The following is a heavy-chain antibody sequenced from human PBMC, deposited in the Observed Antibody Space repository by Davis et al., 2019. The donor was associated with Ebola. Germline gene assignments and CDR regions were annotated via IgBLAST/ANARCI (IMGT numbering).Heavy chain of an antibody. J-gene: IGHJ4*02. CDR3: TGTVTGSSDY. CDR2: IKSKTDGGTT. V-gene: IGHV3-15*07. Sequence: GESLKISCAASGFTFSNAWMNWVRQAPGKGLEWVGRIKSKTDGGTTDYAAPVKGRFTISRDDSKNTAYLQMNSLKTEDTAVYYCTGTVTGSSDYWGQGTLVTVSS. CDR1: GFTFSNAW. D-gene: IGHD4-17*01.